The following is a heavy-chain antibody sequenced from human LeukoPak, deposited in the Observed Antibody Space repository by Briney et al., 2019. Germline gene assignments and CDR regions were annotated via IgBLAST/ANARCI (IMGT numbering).Heavy chain of an antibody. Sequence: ASVTVSCKASGYTFTSYYMHWVRQAPGQGLEWMGIINPSGGSTSYAQKFQGRVTMTRDTSTSTVYMELSSLRSEDTAVYYCARVGHYDFFAGLYGMDVWGQGTTVTVSS. CDR1: GYTFTSYY. D-gene: IGHD3-3*01. CDR2: INPSGGST. V-gene: IGHV1-46*01. CDR3: ARVGHYDFFAGLYGMDV. J-gene: IGHJ6*02.